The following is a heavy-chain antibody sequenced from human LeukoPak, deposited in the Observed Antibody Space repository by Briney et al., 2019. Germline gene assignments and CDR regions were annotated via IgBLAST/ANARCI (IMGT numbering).Heavy chain of an antibody. CDR1: GYTFTSYY. J-gene: IGHJ4*02. V-gene: IGHV1-46*01. Sequence: GASVKVSCKASGYTFTSYYMHWVRQAPGQGLEWMGIVNPSGGSTSYAQKFQGRVTMTRDTSTSTVYMELSSLRSEDTAVYYCARLSQVRGFDYWGQGTLVTVSS. CDR2: VNPSGGST. CDR3: ARLSQVRGFDY. D-gene: IGHD3-10*01.